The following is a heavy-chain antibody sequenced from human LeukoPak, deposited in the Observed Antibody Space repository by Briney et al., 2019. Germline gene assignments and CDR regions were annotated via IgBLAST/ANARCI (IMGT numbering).Heavy chain of an antibody. CDR2: IKQDGSEK. J-gene: IGHJ4*02. CDR1: GFTFTYYA. D-gene: IGHD3-22*01. CDR3: AREGSYYDSSGYYSSFDY. V-gene: IGHV3-7*03. Sequence: GALRLSCAASGFTFTYYAISWVRQAPGKGLEWVANIKQDGSEKYYVDSVKGRFTISRDNAKNSLYLQMNSLRAEDTAVYYCAREGSYYDSSGYYSSFDYWGQGTLVTVSS.